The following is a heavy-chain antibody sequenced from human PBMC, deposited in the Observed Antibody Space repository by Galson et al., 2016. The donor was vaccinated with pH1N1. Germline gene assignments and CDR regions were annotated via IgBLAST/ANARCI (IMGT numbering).Heavy chain of an antibody. CDR2: MSYVGNNK. CDR1: GFTFSDYA. D-gene: IGHD6-6*01. CDR3: AKLASYSTSSVASYFDS. J-gene: IGHJ4*02. Sequence: SLRLSCAASGFTFSDYAMHWVRRAPGKGLEWVAIMSYVGNNKYYADSVKGRFTISRDNSKNTLYLQMNSLRAEDTAVYYCAKLASYSTSSVASYFDSWGQGTLVTVSS. V-gene: IGHV3-30*18.